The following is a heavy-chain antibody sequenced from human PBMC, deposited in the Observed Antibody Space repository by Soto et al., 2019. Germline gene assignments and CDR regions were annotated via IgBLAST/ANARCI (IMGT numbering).Heavy chain of an antibody. CDR2: IIPIFGTA. J-gene: IGHJ5*02. V-gene: IGHV1-69*06. Sequence: ASVKVSCKASGGTFSSYAISWVRQAPGQGLEWMGGIIPIFGTANYAQKFQGRVTITADKSTSTAYMELSSLRSEDTAVYYCARDLPSITIFGVVTNNWFDPWGQGTLVTVSS. CDR1: GGTFSSYA. D-gene: IGHD3-3*01. CDR3: ARDLPSITIFGVVTNNWFDP.